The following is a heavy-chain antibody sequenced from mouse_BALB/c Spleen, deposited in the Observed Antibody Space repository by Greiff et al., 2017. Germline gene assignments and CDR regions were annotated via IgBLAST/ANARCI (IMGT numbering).Heavy chain of an antibody. V-gene: IGHV1-14*01. CDR2: INPYNDGT. CDR3: ARTAGVYYYAMDY. D-gene: IGHD1-2*01. CDR1: GYTFTSYV. J-gene: IGHJ4*01. Sequence: VQLQQSGPELVKPGASVKMSCKASGYTFTSYVMHWVKQKPGQGLEWIGYINPYNDGTKYNEKFKGKATLTSDKSSSTAYMELSSLTSEDSAVYYCARTAGVYYYAMDYWGQGTSVTVSS.